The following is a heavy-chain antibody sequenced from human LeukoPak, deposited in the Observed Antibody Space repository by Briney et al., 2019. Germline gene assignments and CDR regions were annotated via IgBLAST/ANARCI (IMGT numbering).Heavy chain of an antibody. CDR3: ARGRAIIYYYYMDV. CDR2: INHSGST. V-gene: IGHV4-34*01. D-gene: IGHD2-21*01. J-gene: IGHJ6*03. CDR1: GGSFSGYY. Sequence: PSETLSLTCAVYGGSFSGYYWSWIRQPPGKGLEWMGEINHSGSTNYNPSLKSRVTISVDTSKNQFSLKLSSVTAADTAVYYCARGRAIIYYYYMDVWGKGTTVTVSS.